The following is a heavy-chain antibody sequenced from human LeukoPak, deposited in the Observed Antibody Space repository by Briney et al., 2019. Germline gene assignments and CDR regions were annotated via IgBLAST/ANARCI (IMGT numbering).Heavy chain of an antibody. CDR3: ARESYYGSGSKTHTPAEYWYFDL. D-gene: IGHD3-10*01. J-gene: IGHJ2*01. Sequence: PGGSLRLSCAASGFTFSSSWMSWARHPARKGLEWVANIKQDGSENYYVDSVKGPFTISRDNAKNSLYLQTNSLRAEDTAVYYCARESYYGSGSKTHTPAEYWYFDLWGRGTLVTVSS. V-gene: IGHV3-7*01. CDR1: GFTFSSSW. CDR2: IKQDGSEN.